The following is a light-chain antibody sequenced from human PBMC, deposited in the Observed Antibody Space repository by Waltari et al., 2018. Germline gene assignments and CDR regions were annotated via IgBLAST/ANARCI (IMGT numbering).Light chain of an antibody. CDR3: QQYAALPRT. CDR2: AAS. CDR1: QSVSSNY. J-gene: IGKJ2*01. Sequence: DIVLPQFPATLSLSPGERATLFGRASQSVSSNYLAWYQQQPGQAPRLLIYAASRGTTGLPARFSGSGSGTDFTLTISRLEPEDFAVYYCQQYAALPRTFGQGTRLEIK. V-gene: IGKV3-20*01.